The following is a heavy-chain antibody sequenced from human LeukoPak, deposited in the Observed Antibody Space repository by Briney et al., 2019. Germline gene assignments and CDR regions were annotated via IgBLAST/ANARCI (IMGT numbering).Heavy chain of an antibody. J-gene: IGHJ4*02. CDR3: AKAPVTTCRGAYCYPFDY. D-gene: IGHD2-21*01. Sequence: GGSLRLSCVASGFTFNNYGMTWVRQAPGKGLECVSGISGDGSVSTEYADSVKGRFTISRDSSKNTLFLQMNRLRPEDAAVYYCAKAPVTTCRGAYCYPFDYWGQGTLVTVSS. V-gene: IGHV3-23*01. CDR1: GFTFNNYG. CDR2: ISGDGSVST.